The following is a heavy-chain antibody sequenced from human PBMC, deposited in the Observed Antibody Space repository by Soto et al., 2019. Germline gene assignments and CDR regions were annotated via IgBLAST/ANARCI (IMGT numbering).Heavy chain of an antibody. CDR3: ARVAYYDSSGYYHPHMWFDP. V-gene: IGHV4-4*07. CDR1: GGSISSYY. Sequence: PSETLSLTCTVSGGSISSYYWSWIRQPAGKGLEWIGRIYTSGSTNYNPSLKSRVTMSVDTSKNQFSLKLSSVTAADTAVYYCARVAYYDSSGYYHPHMWFDPWGRGTLVTVS. D-gene: IGHD3-22*01. CDR2: IYTSGST. J-gene: IGHJ5*02.